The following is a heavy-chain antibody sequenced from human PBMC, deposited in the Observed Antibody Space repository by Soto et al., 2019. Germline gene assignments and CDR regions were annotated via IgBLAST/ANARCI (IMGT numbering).Heavy chain of an antibody. V-gene: IGHV5-10-1*01. CDR1: GYSFTSYW. J-gene: IGHJ3*02. Sequence: PGESLKISCKGSGYSFTSYWISWERQMPGKGLEWMGRIDPSDSYTNYSPSFQGHVTISADKSISTAYLQWSSLKASDTAMYYCARPAGYCSSTSCYGSVDIWGQGTMVTVS. D-gene: IGHD2-2*01. CDR3: ARPAGYCSSTSCYGSVDI. CDR2: IDPSDSYT.